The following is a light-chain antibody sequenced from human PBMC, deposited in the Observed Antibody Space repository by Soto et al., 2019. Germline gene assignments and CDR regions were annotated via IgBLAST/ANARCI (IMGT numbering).Light chain of an antibody. CDR1: SSDVGGYNY. V-gene: IGLV2-14*03. CDR3: SSYTSSSLHV. CDR2: DVS. Sequence: LTQPASVSGSPGQSITISCTGTSSDVGGYNYVSWYQQHPGKAPKLMIYDVSNRPSGVSNRFSGSKSGNTASLTISGLQAEDEADYYCSSYTSSSLHVFGTGTRSPS. J-gene: IGLJ1*01.